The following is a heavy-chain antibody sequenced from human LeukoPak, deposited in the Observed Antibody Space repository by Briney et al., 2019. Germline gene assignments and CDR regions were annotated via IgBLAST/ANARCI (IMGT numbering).Heavy chain of an antibody. V-gene: IGHV4-59*01. CDR1: GGSITTYY. CDR3: ARAQLNLLVDFGMDV. D-gene: IGHD1-1*01. Sequence: SETLSLTCTVSGGSITTYYWTWIRQPPGKGREWIGYINYSGSTNYNPSLKSRVTISVDPSKNQFSLKLSSVTAADTAVYYCARAQLNLLVDFGMDVWGQGTTVTVS. J-gene: IGHJ6*02. CDR2: INYSGST.